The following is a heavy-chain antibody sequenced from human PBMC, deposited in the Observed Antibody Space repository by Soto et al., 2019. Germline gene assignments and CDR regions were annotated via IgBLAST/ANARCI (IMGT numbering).Heavy chain of an antibody. J-gene: IGHJ4*02. CDR2: IYYSGST. D-gene: IGHD6-13*01. CDR3: ARQHPGSSWNFDY. CDR1: GGSIISYY. Sequence: PSETLSLTCTVSGGSIISYYWSWIRQPPGKGLEWIGYIYYSGSTNYNPSLKSRVTISVDTSKNQFSLKLSSVTAADTAVYYCARQHPGSSWNFDYWGQGTLVTVSS. V-gene: IGHV4-59*08.